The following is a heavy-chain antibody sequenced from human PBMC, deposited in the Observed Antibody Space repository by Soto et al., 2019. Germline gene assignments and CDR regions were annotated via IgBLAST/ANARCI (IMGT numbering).Heavy chain of an antibody. CDR1: GGSIRSSSSY. Sequence: PSETLSLTCSVSGGSIRSSSSYGGWIRQPPGKGLEWVGSIYYLGNTYYNPSLGSRVTISVDTSKNQFSLKLSSVTAADTAVFYCAGLYPYESSVYLFDYWGQGPLVTVSS. D-gene: IGHD3-22*01. V-gene: IGHV4-39*01. CDR3: AGLYPYESSVYLFDY. CDR2: IYYLGNT. J-gene: IGHJ4*02.